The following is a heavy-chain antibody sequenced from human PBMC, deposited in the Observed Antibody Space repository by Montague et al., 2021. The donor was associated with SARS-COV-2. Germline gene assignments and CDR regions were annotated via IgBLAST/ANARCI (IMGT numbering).Heavy chain of an antibody. J-gene: IGHJ4*02. D-gene: IGHD6-13*01. CDR3: ARQLSLTSGTGFDY. CDR1: GGSISNSSYY. V-gene: IGHV4-39*01. CDR2: FLYPGST. Sequence: SETLSLTCTVSGGSISNSSYYWGWIRQPPGKGLEWVGSFLYPGSTYYKSSLISRVTLSVDTSKNQVSLRLTSVTAADTAVYFCARQLSLTSGTGFDYWGQGTVVTVSS.